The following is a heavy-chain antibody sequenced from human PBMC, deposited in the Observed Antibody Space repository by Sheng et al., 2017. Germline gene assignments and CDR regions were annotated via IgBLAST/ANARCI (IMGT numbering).Heavy chain of an antibody. D-gene: IGHD2-2*01. CDR1: GFTFSSYG. CDR2: IWYDGSNK. J-gene: IGHJ6*02. CDR3: ARLHCSSTSCYGKIDYYYGMDV. Sequence: QVQLVESGGGVVQPGRSLRLSCAASGFTFSSYGMHWVRQAPGKGLEWVAVIWYDGSNKYYADSVKGRFTISRDNSKNTLYLQMNSLRAEDTAVYYCARLHCSSTSCYGKIDYYYGMDVWGQGP. V-gene: IGHV3-33*01.